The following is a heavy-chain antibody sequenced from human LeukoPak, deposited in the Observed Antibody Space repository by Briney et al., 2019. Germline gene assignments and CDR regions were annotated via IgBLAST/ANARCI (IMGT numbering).Heavy chain of an antibody. Sequence: GRSLRLSCAASGFTFSSYAMHWVRQAPGKGLEWVAVISYDGSNEYYADSVKGRFTISRDNSKNTLYLQMNSLRAEDTAVYYCARDRYSSGYYLDYWGQGTLVTVSS. V-gene: IGHV3-30-3*01. J-gene: IGHJ4*02. CDR1: GFTFSSYA. D-gene: IGHD3-22*01. CDR3: ARDRYSSGYYLDY. CDR2: ISYDGSNE.